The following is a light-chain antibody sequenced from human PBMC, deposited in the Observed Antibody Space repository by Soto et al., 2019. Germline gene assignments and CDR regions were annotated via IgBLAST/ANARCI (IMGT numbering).Light chain of an antibody. CDR3: QQDGSSPST. J-gene: IGKJ2*01. CDR1: QSVGSSY. CDR2: GAS. V-gene: IGKV3-20*01. Sequence: EIVLTQSPGTLSLSPGERATLSCRASQSVGSSYLAWYQQRPGQAPRLLIYGASSRATGIPDRFSGSGSGTDFILTISALEHEDFAVYYCQQDGSSPSTFGQGTKREIK.